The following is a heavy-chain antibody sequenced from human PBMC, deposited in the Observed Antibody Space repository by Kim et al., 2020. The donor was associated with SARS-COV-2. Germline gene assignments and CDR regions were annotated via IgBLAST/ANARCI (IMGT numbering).Heavy chain of an antibody. CDR2: ISYDGSNK. D-gene: IGHD3-10*01. CDR1: GFTFSSYA. Sequence: GGSLRLSCAASGFTFSSYAMHWVRQAPGKGLEWVAVISYDGSNKYYADSVKGRFTISRDNSKNTLYLQMNSLRAEDTAVYYCASLMVRGVITPGIQSYWGQGTLVTVSS. V-gene: IGHV3-30*04. J-gene: IGHJ4*02. CDR3: ASLMVRGVITPGIQSY.